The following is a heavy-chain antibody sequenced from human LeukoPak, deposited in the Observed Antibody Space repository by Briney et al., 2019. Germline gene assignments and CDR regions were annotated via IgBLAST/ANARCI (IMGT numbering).Heavy chain of an antibody. CDR3: AKVLRLGALDY. J-gene: IGHJ4*02. D-gene: IGHD3-16*01. CDR1: GFTFSSYA. CDR2: IRGSGSST. Sequence: GGALRLSCAASGFTFSSYAMSWVRQAPGKGLEWVSAIRGSGSSTHYADSVKGRFTTSRDNSKNTLYLQMNSLRAEDTAVYYCAKVLRLGALDYWGQGTLVTVSS. V-gene: IGHV3-23*01.